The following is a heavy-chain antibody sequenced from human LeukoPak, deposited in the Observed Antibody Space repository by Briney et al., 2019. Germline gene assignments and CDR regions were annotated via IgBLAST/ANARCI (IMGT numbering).Heavy chain of an antibody. J-gene: IGHJ4*02. Sequence: GGSLRLSCAASGLTFSSHAMSWVRQAPGKGLEWVSIISASGGSTYYADSVKGRFTISRDNSKNTLYLQVNSLRAEDTAVYFCARDRGSSWFIDYWGQGTLVTVSS. D-gene: IGHD6-13*01. CDR3: ARDRGSSWFIDY. V-gene: IGHV3-23*01. CDR2: ISASGGST. CDR1: GLTFSSHA.